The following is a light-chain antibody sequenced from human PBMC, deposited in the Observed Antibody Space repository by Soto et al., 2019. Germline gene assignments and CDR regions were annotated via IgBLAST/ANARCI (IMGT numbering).Light chain of an antibody. CDR1: QSVSSN. V-gene: IGKV3-15*01. CDR3: QQYNNWPLT. J-gene: IGKJ4*01. CDR2: GAS. Sequence: EIVMTQSPATLSVSPGERATLSCRASQSVSSNLAWYQQKPGQAPRRHIYGASTRATGIPARFSGSVSGTEFTLTISSLQSEDFAVYYCQQYNNWPLTFGGGTKVEIK.